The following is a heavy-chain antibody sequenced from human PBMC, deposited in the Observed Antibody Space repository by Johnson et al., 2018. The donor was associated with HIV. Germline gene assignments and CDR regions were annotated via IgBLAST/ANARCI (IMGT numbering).Heavy chain of an antibody. V-gene: IGHV3-7*01. Sequence: VQLVESGGDLVQPGGSLRLSCAASGFTFSSYWMSWVRQAPGKGLEWVANINQGGSEIYYVDSVKGRFTISRDNAKNSLYLQMNSLRAEDTAVYYCAKDRWGGGNSRNTFDMWGQGTMVTVSS. D-gene: IGHD4-23*01. CDR3: AKDRWGGGNSRNTFDM. CDR2: INQGGSEI. CDR1: GFTFSSYW. J-gene: IGHJ3*02.